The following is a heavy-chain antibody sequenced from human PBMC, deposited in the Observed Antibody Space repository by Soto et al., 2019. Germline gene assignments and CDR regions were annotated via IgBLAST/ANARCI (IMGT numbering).Heavy chain of an antibody. Sequence: GGSLRLSCAASGFTFSSYSMNWVRQAPGKGLEWVSSISSSSSYIYYADSVKGRFTISRDNAKNSLYLQMNSLRAEDTAVYYCARDSRGYDSNFDYWGQGTLVTVSS. V-gene: IGHV3-21*01. D-gene: IGHD5-12*01. CDR3: ARDSRGYDSNFDY. J-gene: IGHJ4*02. CDR1: GFTFSSYS. CDR2: ISSSSSYI.